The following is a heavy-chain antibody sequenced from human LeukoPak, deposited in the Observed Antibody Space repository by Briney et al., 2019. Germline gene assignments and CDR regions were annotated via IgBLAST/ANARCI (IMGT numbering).Heavy chain of an antibody. CDR2: INPSGGST. V-gene: IGHV1-46*01. CDR3: ARSLGAVAGTFYYYYMDV. J-gene: IGHJ6*03. Sequence: ASVKVSCKASGYTFTSYYMHWVRQAPGQGLEWLGIINPSGGSTSYAQKFQGRVTMTRDTSTSTVYMELSSLRSEDTAVYYCARSLGAVAGTFYYYYMDVWGKGTTVTISS. D-gene: IGHD6-19*01. CDR1: GYTFTSYY.